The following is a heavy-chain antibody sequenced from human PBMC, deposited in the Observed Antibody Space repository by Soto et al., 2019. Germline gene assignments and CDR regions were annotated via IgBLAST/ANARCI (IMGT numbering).Heavy chain of an antibody. D-gene: IGHD1-26*01. CDR2: IIPILRSA. V-gene: IGHV1-69*08. J-gene: IGHJ3*02. CDR3: AREIGHCTTTVFYREFAFDI. Sequence: GASVKVSCKASGGTFNNYILNWVRQAPGQVLEWMGQIIPILRSASYAQKFQGRVTITADESTSTASMELSSVRSEDTAIYYCAREIGHCTTTVFYREFAFDIWGQGTKVTVSS. CDR1: GGTFNNYI.